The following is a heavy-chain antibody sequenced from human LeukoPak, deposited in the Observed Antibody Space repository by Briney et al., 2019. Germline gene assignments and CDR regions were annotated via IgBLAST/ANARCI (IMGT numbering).Heavy chain of an antibody. V-gene: IGHV3-30-3*01. CDR2: ISYDGSNK. Sequence: PGRSLRLSCAASGFTFSSYAMHWVRQAPGKGLEWVAVISYDGSNKYYADSVKGRFTISRDNSKNTLYLQMNSPRAEDTAVYYCARESYGMDVWGQGTTVTVSS. J-gene: IGHJ6*02. CDR1: GFTFSSYA. CDR3: ARESYGMDV.